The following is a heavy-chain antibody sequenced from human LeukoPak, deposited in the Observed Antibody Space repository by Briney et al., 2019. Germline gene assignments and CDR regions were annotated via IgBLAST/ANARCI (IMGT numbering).Heavy chain of an antibody. CDR1: GFTFRSYS. J-gene: IGHJ4*02. Sequence: PGGSLRLSCVASGFTFRSYSMHWVRLVPGKGLEDVSSISNSGGSTYYADSVKGRITISRDNSNNTLYLQMGSLRGEDTAVYYCARENLEAESLDYWGQGALVTVSS. D-gene: IGHD1-14*01. V-gene: IGHV3-64*02. CDR3: ARENLEAESLDY. CDR2: ISNSGGST.